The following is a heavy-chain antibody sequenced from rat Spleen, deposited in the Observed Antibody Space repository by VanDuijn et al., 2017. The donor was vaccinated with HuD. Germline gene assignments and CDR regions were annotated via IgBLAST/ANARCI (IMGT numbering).Heavy chain of an antibody. J-gene: IGHJ3*01. Sequence: QVQLKESGPGLVQPSETLSLTCTVSGFSLTSYNVHWVRQPPGKGLEWMGVIWNTGGTRYNPALKSLLSISKDTAKSQVFLKMNSLETEDTATYYCARDENGYIYVWFAYWGQGTLVTVSS. CDR2: IWNTGGT. V-gene: IGHV2-41*01. D-gene: IGHD1-5*01. CDR3: ARDENGYIYVWFAY. CDR1: GFSLTSYN.